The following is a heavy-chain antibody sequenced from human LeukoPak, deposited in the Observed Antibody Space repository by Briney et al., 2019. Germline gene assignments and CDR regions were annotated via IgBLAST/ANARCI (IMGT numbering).Heavy chain of an antibody. Sequence: GGSLRLPCAASGFTFSSYSMNWVRQAPGKGLEWVSSISSSSSYIYYADSVKGRFTISRDNAKNSLYLQMNSLRAEDTAVYYCASIPLGPFDYWGQGTLVIVSS. J-gene: IGHJ4*02. CDR1: GFTFSSYS. V-gene: IGHV3-21*01. CDR2: ISSSSSYI. D-gene: IGHD3-16*01. CDR3: ASIPLGPFDY.